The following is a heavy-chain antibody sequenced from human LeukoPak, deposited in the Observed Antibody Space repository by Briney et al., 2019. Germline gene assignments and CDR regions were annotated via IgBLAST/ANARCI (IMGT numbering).Heavy chain of an antibody. CDR2: IYTSGST. J-gene: IGHJ2*01. CDR3: ARGGRDSSGYYFDWYFGL. Sequence: SETLSLTCTVSGGSIRSYYWSWIRQSAGKGLEWIGRIYTSGSTNYNPSLKSRVTMSVDTSKNQFSLKLSSVTAADTAVYYCARGGRDSSGYYFDWYFGLWGRGTLVTLSS. CDR1: GGSIRSYY. V-gene: IGHV4-4*07. D-gene: IGHD3-22*01.